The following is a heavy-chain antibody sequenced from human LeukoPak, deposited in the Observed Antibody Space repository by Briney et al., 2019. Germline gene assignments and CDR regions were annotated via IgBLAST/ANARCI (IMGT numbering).Heavy chain of an antibody. Sequence: PGGSLRLSCAASGFTFSSYSMNWVRQAPGKGLEWVSSISSSSSYIYYADSVKGRFTISRDNAKNSLYLQMNSLRAEDTALYYCAKGHQSERAAAAISYYYYGMDVWGQGTTVTVSS. D-gene: IGHD6-13*01. CDR1: GFTFSSYS. J-gene: IGHJ6*02. V-gene: IGHV3-21*04. CDR2: ISSSSSYI. CDR3: AKGHQSERAAAAISYYYYGMDV.